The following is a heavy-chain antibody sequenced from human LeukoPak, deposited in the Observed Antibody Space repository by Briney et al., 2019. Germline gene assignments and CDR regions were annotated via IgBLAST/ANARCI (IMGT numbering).Heavy chain of an antibody. CDR1: GFIFSSYW. J-gene: IGHJ4*02. CDR3: ANGGSMAHEKIHN. V-gene: IGHV3-7*03. D-gene: IGHD2/OR15-2a*01. CDR2: IKQAGSEN. Sequence: GGSLRLSCAASGFIFSSYWMTWVRQAPGKGLEWVANIKQAGSENSYVDSVKGRFTISRDNSKNTLYLQMNSLRAEDTAVYHCANGGSMAHEKIHNWGQGTLVTVSS.